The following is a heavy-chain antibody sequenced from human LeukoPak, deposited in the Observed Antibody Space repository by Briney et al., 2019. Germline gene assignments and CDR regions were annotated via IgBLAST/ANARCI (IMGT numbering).Heavy chain of an antibody. CDR3: ARAHSSSWYNWFDP. CDR2: INHSGST. CDR1: GGSFSGYY. V-gene: IGHV4-34*01. J-gene: IGHJ5*02. D-gene: IGHD6-13*01. Sequence: PSETLSLTCAVCGGSFSGYYCSWIRHPPGKGRDGIGEINHSGSTNYNPSLKSRVTISVDTSKNQFSLKLSSVTAADTAVYYCARAHSSSWYNWFDPWGQGTLVTVSS.